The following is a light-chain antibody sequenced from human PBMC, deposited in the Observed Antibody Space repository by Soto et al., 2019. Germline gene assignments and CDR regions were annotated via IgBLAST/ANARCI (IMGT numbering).Light chain of an antibody. Sequence: QAVVTQPPSVSGAPGQRVTISCTGSSSNIGAGYDVHWYQQLPGTAPKLLIYDNNNRPSGVPDRFSGSKSGTSASLAITGLQAEDEADYYCQSYDRSLSGWVFGGGTKLTVL. CDR1: SSNIGAGYD. CDR3: QSYDRSLSGWV. CDR2: DNN. V-gene: IGLV1-40*01. J-gene: IGLJ3*02.